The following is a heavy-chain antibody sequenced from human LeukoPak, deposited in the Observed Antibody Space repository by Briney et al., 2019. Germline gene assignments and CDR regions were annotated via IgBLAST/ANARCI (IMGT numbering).Heavy chain of an antibody. CDR3: ARFTIKAVLINPGYFDS. CDR2: IKQDGSEE. J-gene: IGHJ4*02. V-gene: IGHV3-7*01. CDR1: GFTFSSYW. Sequence: PGGSLRLSCAASGFTFSSYWMAWVRQAPGKGLEWVANIKQDGSEEYYVDSVKGRFTISRDNAKNLLYLQMNSLRAVDTAVYYCARFTIKAVLINPGYFDSWGQGTLVTVSS. D-gene: IGHD3-22*01.